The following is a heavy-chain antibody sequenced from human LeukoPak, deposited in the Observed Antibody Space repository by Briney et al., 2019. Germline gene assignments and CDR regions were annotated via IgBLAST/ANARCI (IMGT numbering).Heavy chain of an antibody. CDR2: IILILGIA. V-gene: IGHV1-69*04. J-gene: IGHJ5*02. D-gene: IGHD3-22*01. Sequence: SVTVSFTASGGTFSSYAISWVRQAPGQGLEWMGRIILILGIANYAQKFQGRVTITADKSTSTAYMELSSLRSEDTAVYYCARDPHPGGYYDSSGHPWGQGTLVTVSS. CDR3: ARDPHPGGYYDSSGHP. CDR1: GGTFSSYA.